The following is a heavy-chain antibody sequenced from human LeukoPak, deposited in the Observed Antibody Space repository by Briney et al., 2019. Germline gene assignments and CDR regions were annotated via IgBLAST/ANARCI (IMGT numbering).Heavy chain of an antibody. CDR2: MNPKSGNS. V-gene: IGHV1-8*03. CDR3: ARGEGWSYSHEYFQH. CDR1: GYRFSNYD. D-gene: IGHD3-10*01. J-gene: IGHJ1*01. Sequence: ASVKVSCKASGYRFSNYDITWVRQATGHGLEWMAWMNPKSGNSGYAQKFQGRVTLTRNTSISTAYMEVSNLSSEDTAVYCARGEGWSYSHEYFQHWGQGTVVAVSS.